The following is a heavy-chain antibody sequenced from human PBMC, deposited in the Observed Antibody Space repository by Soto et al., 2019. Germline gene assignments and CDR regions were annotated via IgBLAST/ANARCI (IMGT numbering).Heavy chain of an antibody. D-gene: IGHD6-13*01. Sequence: EVQLVESGEGLVQPGGSLRLSCAASGFTLSSYWMSWVRQAPGKGLEWVANIKQDGSEKYYVDSVKGRFTISRDTAKSSLYLQLNSLRAEDTAVYYCAREYGSSYSPRYYGMDVWGQGTTVTVSS. CDR1: GFTLSSYW. J-gene: IGHJ6*02. CDR2: IKQDGSEK. V-gene: IGHV3-7*05. CDR3: AREYGSSYSPRYYGMDV.